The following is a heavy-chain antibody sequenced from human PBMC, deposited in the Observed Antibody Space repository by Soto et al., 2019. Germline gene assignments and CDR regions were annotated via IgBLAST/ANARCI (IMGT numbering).Heavy chain of an antibody. J-gene: IGHJ6*03. CDR3: ARLTELHYDILTGPQPYYMDV. Sequence: SETLSLTCTVSGGSISSYYWSWIRQPPGKGLEWIGYIYYSGSTNYNPSLKSRVTISVDTSKNQFSLKLSSVTAADTAVYYCARLTELHYDILTGPQPYYMDVWGKGTTVTVSS. D-gene: IGHD3-9*01. CDR1: GGSISSYY. V-gene: IGHV4-59*08. CDR2: IYYSGST.